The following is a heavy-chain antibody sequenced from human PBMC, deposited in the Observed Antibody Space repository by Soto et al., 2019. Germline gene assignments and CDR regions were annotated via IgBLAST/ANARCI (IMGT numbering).Heavy chain of an antibody. Sequence: SETLSLTCAVSGGSISSSNWWSWVRQPPGKGLEWIGEIYHSGSTNYNPSLKSRVTISVDKSKNQFSLKLSSVTAADTAVYYCGRAKRQLLVSGLDYYYGMDVWGQGTKVIVSS. V-gene: IGHV4-4*02. CDR3: GRAKRQLLVSGLDYYYGMDV. J-gene: IGHJ6*02. CDR1: GGSISSSNW. CDR2: IYHSGST. D-gene: IGHD6-19*01.